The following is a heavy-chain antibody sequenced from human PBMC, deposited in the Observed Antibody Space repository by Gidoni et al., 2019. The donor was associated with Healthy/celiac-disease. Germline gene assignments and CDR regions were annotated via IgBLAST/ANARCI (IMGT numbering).Heavy chain of an antibody. CDR3: ARHTYDSSGYYFDY. CDR1: GGSISSSSYY. Sequence: QLQLQESGPGLVKPSETLSLTCTVSGGSISSSSYYWGWIRQPPGKRLEWIGSIYYRGSTYYNPSLKSRITISVDTSKNKFSLKLSSVTAADTAVYYCARHTYDSSGYYFDYWGQGTLVTVSS. V-gene: IGHV4-39*01. D-gene: IGHD3-22*01. J-gene: IGHJ4*02. CDR2: IYYRGST.